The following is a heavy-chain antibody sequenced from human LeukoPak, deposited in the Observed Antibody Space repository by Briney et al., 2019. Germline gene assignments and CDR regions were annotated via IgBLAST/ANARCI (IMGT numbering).Heavy chain of an antibody. CDR1: GFTFSSNY. V-gene: IGHV3-53*01. CDR3: ARRTTGFPGNYFDY. CDR2: IYSGGST. Sequence: GGSLRLSCAASGFTFSSNYMSWVRQAPGKGLEWVSVIYSGGSTYYADSVKGRFTISRDNSKNTLYLQMNSLRAEDTAVYYCARRTTGFPGNYFDYWGQGTLVTVSS. J-gene: IGHJ4*02. D-gene: IGHD1-1*01.